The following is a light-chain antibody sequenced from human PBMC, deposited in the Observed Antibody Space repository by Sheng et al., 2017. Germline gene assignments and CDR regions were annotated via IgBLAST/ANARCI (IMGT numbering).Light chain of an antibody. CDR2: DTS. Sequence: EIVLTQSPATLSLSPGERATLSCRASQSVGNLLAWYQQKPGQAPRLLIYDTSNRATGIPARFTGSGSGTEFTLTISSLQSEDFAVYYCQQYYNTPNSFGQGTKLEIK. CDR3: QQYYNTPNS. CDR1: QSVGNL. V-gene: IGKV3-11*01. J-gene: IGKJ2*03.